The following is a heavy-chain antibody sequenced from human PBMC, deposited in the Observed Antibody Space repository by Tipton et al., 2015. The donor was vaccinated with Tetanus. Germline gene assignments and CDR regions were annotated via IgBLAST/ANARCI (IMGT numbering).Heavy chain of an antibody. V-gene: IGHV4-39*07. CDR1: GGSISSSNYY. CDR2: IYYSGST. D-gene: IGHD6-13*01. J-gene: IGHJ4*02. Sequence: TLSLTCTVPGGSISSSNYYWGWIRQPPGKGLEWIGRIYYSGSTNYNPSLKSRVTISVDTSKNQFSLKLSSVTAADTAVYYCARGGIAAAGGGLDYWGQGTLVTVSS. CDR3: ARGGIAAAGGGLDY.